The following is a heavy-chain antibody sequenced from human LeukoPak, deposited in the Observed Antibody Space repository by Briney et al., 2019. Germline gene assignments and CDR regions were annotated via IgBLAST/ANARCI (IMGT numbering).Heavy chain of an antibody. CDR3: ARSLWFGDKPEN. J-gene: IGHJ4*02. Sequence: EASVKVSCKASGYTFTSYFIHWVRQAPGQGLEWMGIINPGGGSTNYAQKFQDRVTLTRDTSTSTVYMELSSLRSEDTAVYYCARSLWFGDKPENWGQGTLVTVSS. V-gene: IGHV1-46*01. D-gene: IGHD3-10*01. CDR2: INPGGGST. CDR1: GYTFTSYF.